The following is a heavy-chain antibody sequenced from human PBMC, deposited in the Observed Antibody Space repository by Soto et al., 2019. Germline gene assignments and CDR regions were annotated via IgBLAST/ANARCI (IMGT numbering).Heavy chain of an antibody. Sequence: GGSLRLSCAASGFTFSSYAMHWVRQAPGKGLEWVAVISYDGSNKYYADAVKGRFTISRDNSKNTLYLQMNSLRAEDTAVYYCARAFAARQRAFDIWGQGTMVTVSS. CDR1: GFTFSSYA. V-gene: IGHV3-30-3*01. J-gene: IGHJ3*02. CDR3: ARAFAARQRAFDI. D-gene: IGHD6-25*01. CDR2: ISYDGSNK.